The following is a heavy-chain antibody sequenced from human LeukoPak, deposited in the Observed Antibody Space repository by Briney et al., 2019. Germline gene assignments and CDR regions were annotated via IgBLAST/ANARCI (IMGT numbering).Heavy chain of an antibody. J-gene: IGHJ5*02. V-gene: IGHV1-18*01. CDR3: ARDLGAARPNWFDP. CDR2: ISAYNGNT. Sequence: ASVKVSCKASGYTFTSYDINWVRQATGQGLEWMGWISAYNGNTNYAQKLQGRVTMTTDTSTSTAYMELRSLRSDDTAVYYCARDLGAARPNWFDPWGQGTLVTVSS. D-gene: IGHD6-6*01. CDR1: GYTFTSYD.